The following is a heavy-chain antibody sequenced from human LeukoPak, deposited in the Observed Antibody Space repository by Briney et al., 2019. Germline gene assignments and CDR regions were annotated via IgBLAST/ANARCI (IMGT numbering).Heavy chain of an antibody. CDR2: IRYDGRNK. J-gene: IGHJ4*02. CDR3: AKEAFVKSGYYPLDY. D-gene: IGHD3-22*01. Sequence: GGSLRLSCAASGFSFSDYAMHWVRQAPGKGLEWLTFIRYDGRNKYSADSLKGRFTISRDDSKNTLYLQMNSLRAEDTAVYYCAKEAFVKSGYYPLDYWGQGTLVTVSS. V-gene: IGHV3-30*02. CDR1: GFSFSDYA.